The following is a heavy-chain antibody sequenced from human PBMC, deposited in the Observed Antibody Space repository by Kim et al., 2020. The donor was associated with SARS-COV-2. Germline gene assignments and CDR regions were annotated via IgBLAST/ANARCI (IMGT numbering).Heavy chain of an antibody. Sequence: SCSDSVKGRFTISRDNTKNTVYLQMISLRAEETAVYFCATYRQTDYEGYWGQGTLVTVSS. J-gene: IGHJ4*02. V-gene: IGHV3-23*01. D-gene: IGHD4-17*01. CDR3: ATYRQTDYEGY.